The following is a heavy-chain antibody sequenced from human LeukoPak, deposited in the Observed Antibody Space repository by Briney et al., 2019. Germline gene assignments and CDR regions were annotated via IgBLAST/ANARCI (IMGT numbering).Heavy chain of an antibody. CDR2: IKQDGSGK. CDR3: ATAYYDFWSGYW. V-gene: IGHV3-7*01. CDR1: GFTFSSYW. J-gene: IGHJ4*02. Sequence: GGSLRLSCAASGFTFSSYWMSWVRQAPGKGLEWVANIKQDGSGKYYVDSVKGRFTISRDNAKNSLYLQMNSLRAEDTAVYYCATAYYDFWSGYWWGQGTLVTVSS. D-gene: IGHD3-3*01.